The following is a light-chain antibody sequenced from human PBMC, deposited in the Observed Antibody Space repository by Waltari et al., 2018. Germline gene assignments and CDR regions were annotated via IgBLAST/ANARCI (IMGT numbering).Light chain of an antibody. Sequence: DIQMTQSPSSLSASVGDRVTVTCQARQGIGNNLNWYQQKAGESPKLLIYDASNLEPGVPLRFSGRGRGTDFTLSISSLQPEDIATYYCQQFHSLPITFGQGTRLDIK. V-gene: IGKV1-33*01. J-gene: IGKJ5*01. CDR3: QQFHSLPIT. CDR2: DAS. CDR1: QGIGNN.